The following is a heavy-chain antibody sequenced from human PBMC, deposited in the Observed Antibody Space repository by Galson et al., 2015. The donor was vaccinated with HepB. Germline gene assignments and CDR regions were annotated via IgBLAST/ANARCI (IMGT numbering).Heavy chain of an antibody. V-gene: IGHV3-30-3*01. CDR2: ISYDGSNK. Sequence: SLRLSCAVSGFTFSRYAMHWVRQAPGKGLEWVAVISYDGSNKYYAESVKGRITISRENYKNTLYLQMDGLRAEDTAVYYCARDHMVRGVATIYPRHKNYYGMDVWGQGTTVTISS. CDR3: ARDHMVRGVATIYPRHKNYYGMDV. CDR1: GFTFSRYA. D-gene: IGHD3-10*01. J-gene: IGHJ6*02.